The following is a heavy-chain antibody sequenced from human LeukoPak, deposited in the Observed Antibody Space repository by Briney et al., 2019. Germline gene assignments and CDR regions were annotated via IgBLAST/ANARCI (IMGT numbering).Heavy chain of an antibody. CDR3: AITAGSSGSYYNADEGFDY. CDR2: IIPILGIA. D-gene: IGHD3-10*01. J-gene: IGHJ4*02. CDR1: GGTFSSYA. Sequence: SVKVSCKASGGTFSSYAISWVRQAPGQGLEWMGRIIPILGIANYAQKFQGRVTITADKSTSTAYMELSSLRSEDTAVYYCAITAGSSGSYYNADEGFDYWGQGTLVTVSS. V-gene: IGHV1-69*04.